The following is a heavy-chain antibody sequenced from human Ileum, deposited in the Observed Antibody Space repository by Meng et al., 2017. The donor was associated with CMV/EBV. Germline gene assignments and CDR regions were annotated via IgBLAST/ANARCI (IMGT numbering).Heavy chain of an antibody. Sequence: QGQLRVSGPGIVEPSETLFPTCTVSGGSIGSGDYYWSWIRQPAGKGLEWIGRIHISGATNYNPSLKSRVTMSVDTSKNQFSLKVRSVTAADTAVYYCAREMSRTGFFDYWGQGNLVTVSS. J-gene: IGHJ4*02. CDR2: IHISGAT. CDR1: GGSIGSGDYY. CDR3: AREMSRTGFFDY. D-gene: IGHD1-1*01. V-gene: IGHV4-61*02.